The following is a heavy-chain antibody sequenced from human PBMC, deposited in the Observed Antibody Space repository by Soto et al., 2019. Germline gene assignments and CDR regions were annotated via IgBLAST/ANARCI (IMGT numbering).Heavy chain of an antibody. D-gene: IGHD6-19*01. V-gene: IGHV6-1*01. CDR2: TYYRSKWYN. Sequence: PSQTLSLTCAISGDSVSSNSAAWNWIRQSPSRGLEWLGRTYYRSKWYNDYAVSVKSRITINPDTSKNQFSLQLNSVTPEDTAVYYCATAIAVAGTYDYYGMDVWGQGTTVTVSS. CDR1: GDSVSSNSAA. CDR3: ATAIAVAGTYDYYGMDV. J-gene: IGHJ6*02.